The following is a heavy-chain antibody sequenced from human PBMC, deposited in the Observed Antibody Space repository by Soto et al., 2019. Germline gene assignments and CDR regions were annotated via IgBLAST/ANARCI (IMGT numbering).Heavy chain of an antibody. CDR3: ARDQVGTMVRGVIKGMDV. J-gene: IGHJ6*04. D-gene: IGHD3-10*01. CDR2: IIPILGIA. CDR1: GDTFSSYT. Sequence: SLKVSCKAPGDTFSSYTISWVRQAPGQGLEWMGRIIPILGIANYAQKFQGRVTITRDKSASTAYMELSSLRSEDTAVYYCARDQVGTMVRGVIKGMDVWGKGTTVTVSS. V-gene: IGHV1-69*04.